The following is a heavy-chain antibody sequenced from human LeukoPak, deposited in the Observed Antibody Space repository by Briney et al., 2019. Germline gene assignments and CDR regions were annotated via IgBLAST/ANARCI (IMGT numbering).Heavy chain of an antibody. CDR2: ISGSGCTT. V-gene: IGHV3-23*01. Sequence: PGGSLRLSCAASGFTFSSYAMNWVAQAPGQGLEWVSAISGSGCTTYYADSVKGQFPISRDNSKNTLYLQMNSLGAEDTAVYYCAKDTVVEATTNLFDYWGQGTLVTVSS. CDR1: GFTFSSYA. CDR3: AKDTVVEATTNLFDY. J-gene: IGHJ4*02. D-gene: IGHD2-15*01.